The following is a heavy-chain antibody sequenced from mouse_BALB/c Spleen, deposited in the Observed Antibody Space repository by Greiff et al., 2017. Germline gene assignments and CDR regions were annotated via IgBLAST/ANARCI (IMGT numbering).Heavy chain of an antibody. D-gene: IGHD2-4*01. Sequence: EVKLVESGPSLVKPSQTLSLTCSVTGDSITSGYWNWIRKFPGNKLEYMGYISYSGSTYYNPSLKSRISITRDTSKNQYYLQLNSVTTEDTATYYCARRGSTRITDWYCDGWGAGTTVTVSS. CDR1: GDSITSGY. J-gene: IGHJ1*01. CDR2: ISYSGST. V-gene: IGHV3-8*02. CDR3: ARRGSTRITDWYCDG.